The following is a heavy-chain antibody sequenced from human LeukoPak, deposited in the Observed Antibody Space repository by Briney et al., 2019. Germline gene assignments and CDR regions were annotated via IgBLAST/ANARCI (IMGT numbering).Heavy chain of an antibody. V-gene: IGHV4-59*01. CDR1: GGSISSYY. CDR3: ARVASGSRPDFDY. Sequence: SETLSLTCTVSGGSISSYYWSWIRQPPGKGLEWIGYIYYSGSTNYNPSLKSRVTISADTSKNQFSLKLSSVTAADTAVYYCARVASGSRPDFDYWGQGTLVTVSS. J-gene: IGHJ4*02. D-gene: IGHD1-26*01. CDR2: IYYSGST.